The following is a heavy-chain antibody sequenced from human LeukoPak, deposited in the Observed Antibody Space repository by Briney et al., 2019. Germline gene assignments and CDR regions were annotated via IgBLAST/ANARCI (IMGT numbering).Heavy chain of an antibody. J-gene: IGHJ4*02. CDR1: GFTFSSYA. D-gene: IGHD2-21*02. CDR2: ISGSGGST. V-gene: IGHV3-23*01. CDR3: AKDDPYCGGDCYSPLHFDY. Sequence: PGGSLRLSCAASGFTFSSYAMSWVRQAPGKGLEWVSAISGSGGSTYYADSVKGRFTISRDNSKNTLYLQTNSLRAEDTAVYYCAKDDPYCGGDCYSPLHFDYWGQGTLVTVSS.